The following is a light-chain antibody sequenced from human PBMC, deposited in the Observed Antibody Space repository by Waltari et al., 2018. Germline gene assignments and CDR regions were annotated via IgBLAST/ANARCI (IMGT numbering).Light chain of an antibody. CDR3: QRYNSYANT. J-gene: IGKJ2*01. V-gene: IGKV1-5*01. CDR2: GAS. Sequence: DILMTQSPSTLSASVGDRVTITCRASQSINTYLAWYQQKPGKAPKLLIFGASTLEIGVPGRFSGTGSGTEFTLTISSLQPDDFATYYCQRYNSYANTFGQGTKVDIK. CDR1: QSINTY.